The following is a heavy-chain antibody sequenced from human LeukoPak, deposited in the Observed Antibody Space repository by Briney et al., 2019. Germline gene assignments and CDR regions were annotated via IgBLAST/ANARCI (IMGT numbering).Heavy chain of an antibody. CDR1: GFTFSSYG. J-gene: IGHJ6*03. CDR2: IRYDGSNK. CDR3: TKGLQLRYFDWLYMDV. Sequence: GGSLRLSCSASGFTFSSYGMHWARQAPGKGLEWVAFIRYDGSNKYYADSVKGRFTISRDNSKNTLYLQMNSLRAEDTAVYYCTKGLQLRYFDWLYMDVWGKGTTVTISS. D-gene: IGHD3-9*01. V-gene: IGHV3-30*02.